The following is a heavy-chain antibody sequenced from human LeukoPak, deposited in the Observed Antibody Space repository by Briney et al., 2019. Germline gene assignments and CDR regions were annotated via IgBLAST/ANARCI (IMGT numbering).Heavy chain of an antibody. CDR3: ARGYGDSVDY. CDR2: IYYSGST. D-gene: IGHD4-17*01. J-gene: IGHJ4*02. Sequence: SETLTLTCTVSGGSISSSSYYWGWIRQPPGKGLEWIGSIYYSGSTYYNPSLKSRVTISVDTSKNQFSLKLSSVTAADTAVYYCARGYGDSVDYWGQGTLVTVSS. CDR1: GGSISSSSYY. V-gene: IGHV4-39*07.